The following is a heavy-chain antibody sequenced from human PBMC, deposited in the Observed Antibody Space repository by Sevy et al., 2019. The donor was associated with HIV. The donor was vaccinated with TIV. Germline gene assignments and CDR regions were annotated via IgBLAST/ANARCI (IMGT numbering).Heavy chain of an antibody. Sequence: GGSLRLSCAASGFTFAKYSMSWVRQAPGKGLEWVSTFSFGCGRINYADSVKGRCTISRDESKNTLFLQMNSLRAEDTATYFCAREGCTQPHDYWGQGTLVTVSS. D-gene: IGHD2-8*01. CDR1: GFTFAKYS. V-gene: IGHV3-23*01. J-gene: IGHJ4*02. CDR3: AREGCTQPHDY. CDR2: FSFGCGRI.